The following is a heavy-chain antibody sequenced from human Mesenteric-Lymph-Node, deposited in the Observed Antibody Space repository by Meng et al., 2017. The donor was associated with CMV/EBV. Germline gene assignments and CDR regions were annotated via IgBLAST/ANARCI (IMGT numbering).Heavy chain of an antibody. CDR2: ISSSGSVI. CDR3: ARNLMPPGNYDILTGYLDV. D-gene: IGHD3-9*01. CDR1: GFTFSAYE. V-gene: IGHV3-48*03. Sequence: GESLKISCAASGFTFSAYEMNWVRQAPGEGLEWLSYISSSGSVIYDADSVKGRFTISRDNAKNSLYLQMNSLTAEDTAVYYCARNLMPPGNYDILTGYLDVWGQGTTVTVSS. J-gene: IGHJ6*02.